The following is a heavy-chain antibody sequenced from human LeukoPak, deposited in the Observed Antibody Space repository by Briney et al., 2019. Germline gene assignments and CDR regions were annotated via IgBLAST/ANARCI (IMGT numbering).Heavy chain of an antibody. CDR3: ARSWGYYYDSSGYLGY. Sequence: GGSLRFSCAASEFSVGSNYMTWVRQAPGKGLEWVSLIYSGGSTYYADSVKGRFTISRDNAKNSLYLQMNSLRAEDTAVYYCARSWGYYYDSSGYLGYWGQGTLVTVSS. CDR1: EFSVGSNY. V-gene: IGHV3-66*01. CDR2: IYSGGST. J-gene: IGHJ4*02. D-gene: IGHD3-22*01.